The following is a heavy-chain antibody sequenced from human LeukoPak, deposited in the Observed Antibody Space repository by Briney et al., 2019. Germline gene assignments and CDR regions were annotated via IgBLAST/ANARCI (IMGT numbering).Heavy chain of an antibody. Sequence: PSETLSLTRTVSGGSISSGDYYWSWIRQPPGKGLEWIGYIYYSGSTYYNPSLKSRVTISVDTSKNQFSLKLSSVTAADTAVYYCARGIDYGGNSFIDYWGQGTLVTVSS. V-gene: IGHV4-30-4*01. CDR1: GGSISSGDYY. CDR2: IYYSGST. J-gene: IGHJ4*02. CDR3: ARGIDYGGNSFIDY. D-gene: IGHD4-23*01.